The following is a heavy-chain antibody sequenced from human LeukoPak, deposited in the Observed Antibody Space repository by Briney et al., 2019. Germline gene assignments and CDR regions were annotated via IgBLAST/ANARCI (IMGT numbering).Heavy chain of an antibody. CDR3: ARDFLDCSSTSCYRYYYYGMDV. CDR2: INPNSGGT. J-gene: IGHJ6*02. CDR1: GYTFTGYY. V-gene: IGHV1-2*02. D-gene: IGHD2-2*01. Sequence: ASVNVSCKASGYTFTGYYMHWVRQAPGQGLEWMGWINPNSGGTNYAQKFQGRVTMTRDTSISTAYMELSRLRSDDTAVYYCARDFLDCSSTSCYRYYYYGMDVWGQGTTVTVSS.